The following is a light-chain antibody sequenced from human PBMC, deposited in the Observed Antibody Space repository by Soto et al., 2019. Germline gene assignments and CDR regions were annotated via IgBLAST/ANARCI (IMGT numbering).Light chain of an antibody. CDR3: QSYDSSLSVVV. CDR2: GNN. Sequence: QSVLTQPPSVSGAPGQRVTISCTGSSSNIGAGYDVHWYQQLPGTAPKLLIFGNNNRPSGVLGRFSGSKSGTSASLAITGLQAEDEADYYCQSYDSSLSVVVFGGGTKLTVL. J-gene: IGLJ2*01. V-gene: IGLV1-40*01. CDR1: SSNIGAGYD.